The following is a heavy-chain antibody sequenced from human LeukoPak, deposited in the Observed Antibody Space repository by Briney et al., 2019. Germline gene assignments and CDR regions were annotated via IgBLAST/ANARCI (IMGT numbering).Heavy chain of an antibody. J-gene: IGHJ4*02. D-gene: IGHD1-26*01. Sequence: ASVKVSCKSSGYTFTSYYMYWVRQAPGQGLEWMGIINPSGGSTSYAQKFQGRVTMTRDTSTSTVYMELSSLRSEDTAVYYCARNSGIGRGAVYYWGQGTLVNGSS. CDR3: ARNSGIGRGAVYY. CDR2: INPSGGST. V-gene: IGHV1-46*01. CDR1: GYTFTSYY.